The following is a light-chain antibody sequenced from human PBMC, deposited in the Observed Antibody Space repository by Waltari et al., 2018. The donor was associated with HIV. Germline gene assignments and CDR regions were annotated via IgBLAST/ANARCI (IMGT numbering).Light chain of an antibody. CDR1: SSDVGGSNY. J-gene: IGLJ2*01. CDR2: EVS. Sequence: QSALTQPASVSGSPGQSITISCTGTSSDVGGSNYVSWYQQHPGKAPKLMIYEVSNRPSGVSNRFSGSKSGNTASLTISGLQAEDEADYYCSSYTSSSTLVVFGGGTKLTVL. V-gene: IGLV2-14*01. CDR3: SSYTSSSTLVV.